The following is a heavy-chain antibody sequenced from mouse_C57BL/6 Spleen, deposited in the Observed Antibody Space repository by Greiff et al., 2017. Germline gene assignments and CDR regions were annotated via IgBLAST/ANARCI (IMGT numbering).Heavy chain of an antibody. CDR2: ISSGSSTI. CDR1: GFTFSDYG. J-gene: IGHJ1*03. Sequence: EVQLQQSGGGLVKPGGSLKLSCAASGFTFSDYGMHWVRQAPEKGLEWVAYISSGSSTIYYADTVKGRFTISRDNAKNTLFLQMTSLRSEDTAMYYCADDYGYFDVWGTGTTVTVSS. CDR3: ADDYGYFDV. D-gene: IGHD2-3*01. V-gene: IGHV5-17*01.